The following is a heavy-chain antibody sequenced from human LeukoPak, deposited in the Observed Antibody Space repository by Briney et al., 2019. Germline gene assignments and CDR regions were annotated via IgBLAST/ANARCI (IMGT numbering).Heavy chain of an antibody. V-gene: IGHV3-53*01. CDR1: GFXVSSNY. Sequence: GSLRLSCAASGFXVSSNYISWVRQAPGKGLEWVSVIYSGGSTYYADSVKGRFTISRDNSENTLYLQMNSLRAEDTAVYYCARMIYSYGPNGAFDIWGQGAMVTVSS. CDR2: IYSGGST. D-gene: IGHD5-18*01. J-gene: IGHJ3*02. CDR3: ARMIYSYGPNGAFDI.